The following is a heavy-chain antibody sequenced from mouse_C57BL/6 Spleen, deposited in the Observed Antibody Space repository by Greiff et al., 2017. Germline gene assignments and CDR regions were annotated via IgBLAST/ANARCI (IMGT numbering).Heavy chain of an antibody. Sequence: LQQSGPGLVQPSQSLSSTCTFTGVSLTSHGVHWVRQSPGKGLAWLGVIWSGGSTDYNAAFISRLSISKDNSKSQVFFKMNSLQADDTAIYYCASYYGNYYAMHYWGHGPSGTLPS. CDR2: IWSGGST. CDR3: ASYYGNYYAMHY. CDR1: GVSLTSHG. V-gene: IGHV2-2*01. J-gene: IGHJ4*01. D-gene: IGHD2-1*01.